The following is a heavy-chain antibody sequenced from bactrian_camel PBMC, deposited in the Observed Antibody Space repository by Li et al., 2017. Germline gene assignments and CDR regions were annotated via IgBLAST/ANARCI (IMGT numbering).Heavy chain of an antibody. CDR1: GYTYIDYC. Sequence: QVQLVESGGGSVQVGESLKLSCATSGYTYIDYCLGWFRQAPRKEREGVATIVSADEIRYVDSVEGRFIISKDSGKNTLYLQMNSLKTEDSAMYYCATIHERRPGGLGTFCSGPLCFLMPGQGTQVTVS. J-gene: IGHJ4*01. D-gene: IGHD3*01. CDR2: IVSADEI. V-gene: IGHV3S26*01.